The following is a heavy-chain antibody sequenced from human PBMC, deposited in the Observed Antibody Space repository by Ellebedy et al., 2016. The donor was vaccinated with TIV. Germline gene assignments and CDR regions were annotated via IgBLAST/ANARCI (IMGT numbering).Heavy chain of an antibody. V-gene: IGHV1-3*01. Sequence: AASVKVSCKASGYTFSMYSMHWARQAPGQRLEWMGWINAGNGYTKFSQKFQGRVSITRDESANTVYMELSSLRSEDTAVYYCARPAQYYDSSGYVYWGRGTLVSVSS. CDR1: GYTFSMYS. J-gene: IGHJ4*02. CDR2: INAGNGYT. D-gene: IGHD3-22*01. CDR3: ARPAQYYDSSGYVY.